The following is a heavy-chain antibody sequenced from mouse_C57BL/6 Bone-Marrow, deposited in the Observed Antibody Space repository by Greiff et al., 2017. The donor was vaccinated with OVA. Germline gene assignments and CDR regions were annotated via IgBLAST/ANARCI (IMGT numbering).Heavy chain of an antibody. V-gene: IGHV5-4*03. CDR2: ISDGGSYT. Sequence: EVKLMESGGGLVKPGGSLKLSCAASGFTFSSYAMSWVRQTPEKRLEWVATISDGGSYTYYPDNVKGRFTISRDNAKNNLYLQMSHLKSEDTAMYYCAKGYSLDYWGQGNTLTVSS. D-gene: IGHD2-3*01. CDR3: AKGYSLDY. CDR1: GFTFSSYA. J-gene: IGHJ2*01.